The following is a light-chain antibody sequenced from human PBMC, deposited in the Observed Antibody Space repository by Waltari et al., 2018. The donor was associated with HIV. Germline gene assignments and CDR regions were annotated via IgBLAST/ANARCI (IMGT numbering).Light chain of an antibody. CDR3: SSYGGSSIWL. CDR2: EAI. CDR1: SSDVGNYNL. J-gene: IGLJ2*01. V-gene: IGLV2-23*01. Sequence: QSALTQPASVSGSPGQSITISCTGTSSDVGNYNLVSWYQQHPGKAPKLIIYEAIKRPSGVSDRISGSKSASTASLTISGLHADDDADYFCSSYGGSSIWLFGGGTKLTVL.